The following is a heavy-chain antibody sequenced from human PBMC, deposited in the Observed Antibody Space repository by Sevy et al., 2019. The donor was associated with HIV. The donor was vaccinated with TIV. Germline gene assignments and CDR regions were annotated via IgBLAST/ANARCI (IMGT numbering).Heavy chain of an antibody. CDR3: AKARERYRRSTSCYADDY. D-gene: IGHD2-2*01. J-gene: IGHJ4*02. V-gene: IGHV3-33*06. CDR1: GFTFSSYG. CDR2: IWYDGSNK. Sequence: GGSLRLSCAASGFTFSSYGMHWVRQAPGKGLEWVAVIWYDGSNKYYADSVKGRFTTSRDNSNNTLYLQMNSLRAEDTAVYYCAKARERYRRSTSCYADDYWGQGPLVTVSS.